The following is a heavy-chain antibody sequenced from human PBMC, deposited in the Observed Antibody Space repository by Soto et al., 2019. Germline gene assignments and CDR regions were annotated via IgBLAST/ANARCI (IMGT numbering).Heavy chain of an antibody. D-gene: IGHD6-19*01. V-gene: IGHV1-18*01. CDR2: ISAYNGNT. Sequence: ASVKVSCKASGYTFTSYGISWVRQAPGQGLEWMGWISAYNGNTNYAQKLQGRVTMTTDTSTSTAYMELRSLRSDDTAVYYCARVSSGWTNYYYYYMDVWGKGTTVTVSS. J-gene: IGHJ6*03. CDR1: GYTFTSYG. CDR3: ARVSSGWTNYYYYYMDV.